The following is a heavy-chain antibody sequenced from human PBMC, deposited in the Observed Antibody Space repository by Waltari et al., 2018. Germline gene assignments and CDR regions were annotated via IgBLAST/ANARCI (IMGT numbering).Heavy chain of an antibody. J-gene: IGHJ4*02. V-gene: IGHV3-30-3*01. CDR1: GFTFSSYA. CDR2: ISYDGSNK. CDR3: ARAESYFDY. Sequence: QVQLVESGGGVVQPGRSLRLSCAASGFTFSSYAMHWVRQAPGKGLEWVAVISYDGSNKYYADSVKGRFTISRDNSKNTLYLQMNSLRAEDTAVYYCARAESYFDYWGQGTLVTVSS.